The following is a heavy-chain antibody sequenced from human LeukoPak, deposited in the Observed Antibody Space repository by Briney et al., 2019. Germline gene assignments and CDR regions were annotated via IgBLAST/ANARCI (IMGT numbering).Heavy chain of an antibody. CDR1: GYTFNGDY. V-gene: IGHV1-2*02. CDR2: INPNSGGT. D-gene: IGHD4-17*01. Sequence: ASVKVSCKASGYTFNGDYMHWVRQAPGQGLEWMGWINPNSGGTNYAQKFQGRVTMTRDTSISTAYMELSRLRSDDTAVYYCARPLNDYGDYYYMDVWGKGTTVTVSS. J-gene: IGHJ6*03. CDR3: ARPLNDYGDYYYMDV.